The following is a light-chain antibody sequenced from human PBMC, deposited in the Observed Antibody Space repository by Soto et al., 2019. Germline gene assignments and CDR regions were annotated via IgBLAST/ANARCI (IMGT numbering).Light chain of an antibody. J-gene: IGKJ1*01. V-gene: IGKV3-20*01. CDR1: QSVSSSY. CDR3: QHYGNSRWT. CDR2: AAS. Sequence: EIVLTQSPDTLSLSPGERTTLSCSASQSVSSSYLAWYQQKPGQTPRLLIYAASSRATDIPDRFSGSGSGTDFTLTINRLEPEDFAVYYCQHYGNSRWTFGQGTKVELK.